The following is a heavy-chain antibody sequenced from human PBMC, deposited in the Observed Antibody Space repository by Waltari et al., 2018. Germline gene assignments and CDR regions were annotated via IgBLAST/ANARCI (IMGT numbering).Heavy chain of an antibody. CDR2: IYYSGST. CDR1: GGSISSSSYY. CDR3: ARDPRGSGSYRALNWFDP. V-gene: IGHV4-39*07. J-gene: IGHJ5*02. D-gene: IGHD3-10*01. Sequence: QLQLQESGPGLVKPSETLSLTCTVSGGSISSSSYYWGWIRQPPGRGLEWIGSIYYSGSTYYNPSLKSRVTISVDTSKNQFSLKLSSVTAADTAVYYCARDPRGSGSYRALNWFDPWGQGTLVTVSS.